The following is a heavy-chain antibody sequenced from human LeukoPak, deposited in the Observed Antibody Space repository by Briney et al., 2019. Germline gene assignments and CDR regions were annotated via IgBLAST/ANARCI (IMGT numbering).Heavy chain of an antibody. Sequence: ASVKVSCKASRYSFTGYYMHWVRQAPGQGLEWMGWISPNSGGTNYAQKFQGRVTMTRDTSISTAYMELSRLRSDDTAVYYCARDLTRVLGGDYWGQGTLVTVSS. CDR3: ARDLTRVLGGDY. V-gene: IGHV1-2*02. CDR1: RYSFTGYY. CDR2: ISPNSGGT. J-gene: IGHJ4*02. D-gene: IGHD3-10*01.